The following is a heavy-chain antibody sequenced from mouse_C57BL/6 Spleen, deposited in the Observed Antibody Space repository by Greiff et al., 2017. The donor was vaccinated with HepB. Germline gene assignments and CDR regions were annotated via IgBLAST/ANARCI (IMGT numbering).Heavy chain of an antibody. Sequence: EVNLVESGGGLVKPGGSLKLSCAASGFTFSDYGMHWVRQAPEKGLEWVAYISSGSSTIYYADTVKGRFTISRDKAKNTLFLQMTSLRSEDTAMYYCARNYGSSRGYWYFDVWGTGTTVTVSS. D-gene: IGHD1-1*01. CDR2: ISSGSSTI. CDR1: GFTFSDYG. V-gene: IGHV5-17*01. CDR3: ARNYGSSRGYWYFDV. J-gene: IGHJ1*03.